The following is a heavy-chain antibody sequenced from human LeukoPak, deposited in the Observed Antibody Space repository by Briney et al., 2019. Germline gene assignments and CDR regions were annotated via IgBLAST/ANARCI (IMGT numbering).Heavy chain of an antibody. V-gene: IGHV1-18*01. D-gene: IGHD3-22*01. J-gene: IGHJ4*02. Sequence: GASVKVSCKASGYTFTSYGISWVRQAPGQGLEWMGWISAYNGSTNYAQKLQGRVTMTTDTSTSTAYMELRSLRSDDTALYYCARFERITMIVVATGADYWGQGTLVTVSS. CDR2: ISAYNGST. CDR3: ARFERITMIVVATGADY. CDR1: GYTFTSYG.